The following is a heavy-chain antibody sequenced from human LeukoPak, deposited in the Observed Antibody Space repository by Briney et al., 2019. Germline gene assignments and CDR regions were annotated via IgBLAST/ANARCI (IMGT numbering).Heavy chain of an antibody. Sequence: GGSLRLSCAASGLPFSSYWMSWVRQAPGKGLEWVANIKPDGSEKNYVDSVKGRFTISRDNARNSLFLQMNSLRVEDTAVYYCAKVGRSGWPLDNWGQGALVTVSS. CDR1: GLPFSSYW. J-gene: IGHJ4*02. CDR2: IKPDGSEK. V-gene: IGHV3-7*01. D-gene: IGHD6-19*01. CDR3: AKVGRSGWPLDN.